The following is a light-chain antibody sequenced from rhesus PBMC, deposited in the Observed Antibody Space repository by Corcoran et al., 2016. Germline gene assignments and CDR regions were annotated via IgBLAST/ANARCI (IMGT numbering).Light chain of an antibody. Sequence: DIQMTQSPSSLSASVGDTVTITCQASQGISKYLAWYQQTPGKAPKLLIYDASTLQSGVPSRFSGSGSWTEFTLTISSLQPEDFATYYCQQHNSYPFTFGPGTKLDIK. J-gene: IGKJ3*01. CDR3: QQHNSYPFT. CDR1: QGISKY. CDR2: DAS. V-gene: IGKV1-25*01.